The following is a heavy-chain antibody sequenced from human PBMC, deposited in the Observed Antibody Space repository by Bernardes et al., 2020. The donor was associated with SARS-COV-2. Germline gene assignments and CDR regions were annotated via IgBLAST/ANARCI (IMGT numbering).Heavy chain of an antibody. D-gene: IGHD3-22*01. CDR2: TYYRSNCYN. V-gene: IGHV6-1*01. Sequence: SHTLSLTYAFSGDRLPRNSTPWYWIRQSPSRGLAWLGRTYYRSNCYNDYAVPVKNRITINPDTSKNQFSLQLNSVTPEDTAVYYCARDRPPGYYYDSSGSSGFDYWGQGTRVTVTS. CDR3: ARDRPPGYYYDSSGSSGFDY. J-gene: IGHJ4*02. CDR1: GDRLPRNSTP.